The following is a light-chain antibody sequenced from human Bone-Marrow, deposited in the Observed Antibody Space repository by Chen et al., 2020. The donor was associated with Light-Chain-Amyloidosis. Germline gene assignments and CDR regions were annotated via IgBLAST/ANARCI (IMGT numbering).Light chain of an antibody. CDR1: QSVSSN. V-gene: IGKV3-15*01. J-gene: IGKJ4*01. CDR2: GAS. Sequence: EIVMTQSPATLSVSPGERATLSCRASQSVSSNLAWYRQKPGQAPRLLIYGASTRATGIPARFSGSGSGTEFTLTISSLQSEDFAVYYCQQYNNWPLTFGGGTKVEFK. CDR3: QQYNNWPLT.